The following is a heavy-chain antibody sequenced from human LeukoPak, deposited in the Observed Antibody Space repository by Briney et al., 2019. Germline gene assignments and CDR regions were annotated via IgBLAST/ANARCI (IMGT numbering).Heavy chain of an antibody. CDR1: GYTFTGYY. D-gene: IGHD3-10*01. V-gene: IGHV1-2*02. Sequence: ASVKVSCKASGYTFTGYYMHWVRQAPGQGLEWMGWINPNSGGTNYAQKFQGRVTMTRDTSISTAYMELSRLRSDDTAVYYCARIQSEYGSGSSSDYGGQGTLVTVSS. CDR2: INPNSGGT. J-gene: IGHJ4*02. CDR3: ARIQSEYGSGSSSDY.